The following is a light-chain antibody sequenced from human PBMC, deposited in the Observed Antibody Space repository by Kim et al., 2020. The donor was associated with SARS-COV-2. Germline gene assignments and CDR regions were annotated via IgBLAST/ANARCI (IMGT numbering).Light chain of an antibody. J-gene: IGKJ1*01. CDR2: KAS. V-gene: IGKV1-5*03. CDR1: QSVRNW. Sequence: DIQMTQFPSTLSASVGDRVTITCRASQSVRNWLAWYQQKPGKPPNLLIYKASTLKKGVPPRFSGSGSGTEFTLTISSLQPDDFATYYCQQYNTFSTFGQGTKVDIK. CDR3: QQYNTFST.